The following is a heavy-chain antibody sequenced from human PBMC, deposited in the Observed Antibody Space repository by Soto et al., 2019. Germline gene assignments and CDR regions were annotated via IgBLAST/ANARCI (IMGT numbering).Heavy chain of an antibody. Sequence: VQLVESGGGLVQPGGSLRLSCVASGLTFGAHWMAWVRQGPGKGLEWVARIKEDGGETVYADSVKGRFTSSRANGKNTLYLQLNSASVEDTAVYYCARESAVATSGFFDYWGQATVVTVSS. D-gene: IGHD5-12*01. CDR1: GLTFGAHW. CDR2: IKEDGGET. J-gene: IGHJ4*02. CDR3: ARESAVATSGFFDY. V-gene: IGHV3-7*01.